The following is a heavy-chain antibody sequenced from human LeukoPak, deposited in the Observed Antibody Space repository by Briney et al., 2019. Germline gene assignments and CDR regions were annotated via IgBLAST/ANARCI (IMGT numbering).Heavy chain of an antibody. J-gene: IGHJ4*02. CDR1: GYTFTSYY. V-gene: IGHV1-69*13. CDR3: ARDTLDYGGNSGFDY. CDR2: IIPIFGTA. Sequence: ASVKVSCKASGYTFTSYYMHWVRQATGQGLEWMGGIIPIFGTANYAQRFQGRVTITADESTSTAYMELSSLRSEDTAVYYCARDTLDYGGNSGFDYWGQGTLVTVSS. D-gene: IGHD4-23*01.